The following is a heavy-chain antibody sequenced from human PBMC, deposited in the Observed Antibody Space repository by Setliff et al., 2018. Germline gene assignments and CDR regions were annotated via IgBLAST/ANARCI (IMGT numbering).Heavy chain of an antibody. V-gene: IGHV3-7*01. CDR1: GFTFAGYY. D-gene: IGHD6-6*01. Sequence: GGSLRLSCAASGFTFAGYYMSWVRQAPGKGLEWVANINQDGSEKFYVDSVKARFTISRDNSKDTLYLQMNSLRSEDTAVYYCARALPSIHINYWGQGTLVTVSS. J-gene: IGHJ4*02. CDR3: ARALPSIHINY. CDR2: INQDGSEK.